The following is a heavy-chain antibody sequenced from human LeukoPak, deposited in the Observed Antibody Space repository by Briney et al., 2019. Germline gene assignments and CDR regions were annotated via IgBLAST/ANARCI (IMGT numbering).Heavy chain of an antibody. CDR2: IYYSGST. J-gene: IGHJ3*02. CDR1: GDSISSYY. CDR3: ARVVVGAANDAFDI. D-gene: IGHD1-26*01. V-gene: IGHV4-59*01. Sequence: SETLSLTCTVSGDSISSYYCSWIRQPPGKGLEWIGYIYYSGSTSYNPSLKSRVTISLDTSNNQFSLKLRSVTAADTAVYYCARVVVGAANDAFDIWGQGTMVTVSS.